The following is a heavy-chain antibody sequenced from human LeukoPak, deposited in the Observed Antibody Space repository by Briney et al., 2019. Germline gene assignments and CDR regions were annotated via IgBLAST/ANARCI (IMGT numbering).Heavy chain of an antibody. V-gene: IGHV4-34*01. CDR2: INHSGST. CDR3: SRRAYGSGRRY. Sequence: PSETLSLTCAVYGGSFSGYYWSWIRQPPGKGLEWIGEINHSGSTNYNPSLKSRVTISVDTSKNQFSLKLSSVTAEDTAVYYCSRRAYGSGRRYWGQGTLVTVSS. D-gene: IGHD3-10*01. CDR1: GGSFSGYY. J-gene: IGHJ4*02.